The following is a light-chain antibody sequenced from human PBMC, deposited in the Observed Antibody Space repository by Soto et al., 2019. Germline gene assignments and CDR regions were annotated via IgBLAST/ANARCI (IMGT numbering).Light chain of an antibody. CDR3: QRYGSSPPYR. Sequence: EIVLTQSPGTLSLSPGERATLSCRASQSVSSSYLAWYQQKPGQAPRLLIYGAWSMATGIRDRFSGRGSGPDVSLTISRVEREDFAVFYCQRYGSSPPYRLGQGTRLEMK. CDR2: GAW. CDR1: QSVSSSY. J-gene: IGKJ2*03. V-gene: IGKV3-20*01.